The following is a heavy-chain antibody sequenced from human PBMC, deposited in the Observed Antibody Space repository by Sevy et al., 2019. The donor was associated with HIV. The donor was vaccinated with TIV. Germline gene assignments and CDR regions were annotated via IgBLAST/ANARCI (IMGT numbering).Heavy chain of an antibody. J-gene: IGHJ4*02. CDR3: ARRSSSSYFDY. D-gene: IGHD6-6*01. V-gene: IGHV3-11*01. CDR1: GFTFSDYY. Sequence: GGSLRLSCAASGFTFSDYYMSWIRQAPGKGLEWVSYISSSGSTIYYADSVKGRFTISRDNAKNSLYLQMNILRAEDTAVYYCARRSSSSYFDYWGQGTLVTVSS. CDR2: ISSSGSTI.